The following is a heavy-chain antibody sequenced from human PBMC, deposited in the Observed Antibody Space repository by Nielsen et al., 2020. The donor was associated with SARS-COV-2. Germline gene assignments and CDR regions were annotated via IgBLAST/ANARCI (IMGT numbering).Heavy chain of an antibody. J-gene: IGHJ4*02. D-gene: IGHD6-13*01. CDR3: ARDRWQQLVPTY. CDR2: ISYSGST. Sequence: SETLSLTCTVSGGSISSYYWSWIRQPPGKGLEWIGYISYSGSTNYNPSLKSRVTILVDTSKNHFSLKLTSVTAADTAVYYCARDRWQQLVPTYWGQGTLVTVSS. V-gene: IGHV4-59*13. CDR1: GGSISSYY.